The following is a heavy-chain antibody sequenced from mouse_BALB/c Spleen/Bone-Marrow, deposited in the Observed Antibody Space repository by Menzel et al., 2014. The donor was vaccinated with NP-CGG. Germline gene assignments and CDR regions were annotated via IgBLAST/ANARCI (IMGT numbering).Heavy chain of an antibody. Sequence: AQLQQSAPELVKRGASVKMSCKAAGYTFTDYNIHWEKQSHGKSLAWTGSIYPYNGVTGYNQKFKSKAKLTVDNSSITAYMELRSLTSEDSAVYYCARGLWGTCYFDHLGQATPL. CDR3: ARGLWGTCYFDH. CDR1: GYTFTDYN. V-gene: IGHV1S29*02. CDR2: IYPYNGVT. D-gene: IGHD1-1*02. J-gene: IGHJ2*01.